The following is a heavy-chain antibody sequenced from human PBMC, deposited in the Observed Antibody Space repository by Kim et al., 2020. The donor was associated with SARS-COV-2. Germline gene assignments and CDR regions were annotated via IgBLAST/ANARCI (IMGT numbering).Heavy chain of an antibody. CDR2: ISSSSSYI. D-gene: IGHD1-26*01. CDR3: ARLSGSYP. Sequence: GGSLRLSCAASGFTFSSYSMNWVRQAPGKGLEWVSSISSSSSYIYYVDSVKGRFTISRDNAKNSLYLQMNSLRAEDTAVYYCARLSGSYPWGQGTLVTVSS. J-gene: IGHJ5*02. CDR1: GFTFSSYS. V-gene: IGHV3-21*01.